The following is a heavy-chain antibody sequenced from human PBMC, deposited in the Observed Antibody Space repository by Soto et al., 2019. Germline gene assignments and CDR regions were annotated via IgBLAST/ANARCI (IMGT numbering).Heavy chain of an antibody. Sequence: ASVQVSCKASGYTFTSYGICWVRQAPGQRLEWMGWISAYNGNTNYAQKLQGRVTMTTDTSTSTAYMEVRSLRSDDTAVYYCARDLRYYDILSGGMDVWGQGTTVTVSS. J-gene: IGHJ6*02. V-gene: IGHV1-18*01. CDR2: ISAYNGNT. D-gene: IGHD3-9*01. CDR1: GYTFTSYG. CDR3: ARDLRYYDILSGGMDV.